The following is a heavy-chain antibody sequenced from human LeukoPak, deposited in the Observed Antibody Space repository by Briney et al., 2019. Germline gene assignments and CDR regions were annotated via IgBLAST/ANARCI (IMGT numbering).Heavy chain of an antibody. CDR3: ARVRLGELLSYFDY. CDR2: INPNSGGT. J-gene: IGHJ4*02. V-gene: IGHV1-2*02. CDR1: GYTFTGYY. D-gene: IGHD3-10*01. Sequence: ASVKVSCKASGYTFTGYYMHWVRQAPGQGLEWMGWINPNSGGTNYAQKFQGRVTMTRDTSISTAYMELSGLRSDDTAVYYCARVRLGELLSYFDYWGQGTLVTVSS.